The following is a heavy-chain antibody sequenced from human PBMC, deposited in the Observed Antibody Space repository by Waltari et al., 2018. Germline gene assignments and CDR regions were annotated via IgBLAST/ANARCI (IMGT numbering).Heavy chain of an antibody. CDR1: GFTFDDYA. J-gene: IGHJ6*02. V-gene: IGHV3-9*01. CDR3: AKDMGRFYGMDV. Sequence: EVQLVESGGGLVQPGRSLRLSCAASGFTFDDYAMHWVRQAPGKGLEWVSGISWNSGSIGYADSVKGRFTISRDNAKNSLYLQMNSLRAEDTALYYCAKDMGRFYGMDVWGQGTTVTVSS. CDR2: ISWNSGSI.